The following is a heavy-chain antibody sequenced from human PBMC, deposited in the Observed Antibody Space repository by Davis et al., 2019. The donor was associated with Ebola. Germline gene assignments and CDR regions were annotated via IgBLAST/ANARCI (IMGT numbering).Heavy chain of an antibody. D-gene: IGHD6-13*01. J-gene: IGHJ4*02. V-gene: IGHV3-11*04. CDR1: GFTFSDYY. CDR2: ISSSGSSI. Sequence: GGSLRLSCAASGFTFSDYYMNWIRQAPGKGLECISYISSSGSSIYYADSVKGRFTISRDNAKNSLYLQMNSLRAEDTAMYYCARLGYSNSWYTFDSWGQGTLVTVSS. CDR3: ARLGYSNSWYTFDS.